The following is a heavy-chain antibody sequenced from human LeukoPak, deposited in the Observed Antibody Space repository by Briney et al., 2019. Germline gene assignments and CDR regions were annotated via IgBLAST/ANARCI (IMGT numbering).Heavy chain of an antibody. CDR3: ARGGTSGYSSSLHFWGGNYYFDY. CDR1: GFTFSHYG. V-gene: IGHV3-30*03. D-gene: IGHD6-13*01. Sequence: GGSLRLSCVTSGFTFSHYGMHWIRQLPGKGLEWVAAISFDAEGDYHVDSVKGRFTITRDNAKNSLYLQMNSLRAEDTAVYYCARGGTSGYSSSLHFWGGNYYFDYWGQGTMVTVSS. J-gene: IGHJ4*03. CDR2: ISFDAEGD.